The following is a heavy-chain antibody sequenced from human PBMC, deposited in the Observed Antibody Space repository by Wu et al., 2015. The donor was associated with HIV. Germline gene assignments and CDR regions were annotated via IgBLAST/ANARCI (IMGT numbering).Heavy chain of an antibody. CDR3: ARVHGYTYGKDGAFDV. CDR1: GYPFTSYY. CDR2: SNPNIGDS. J-gene: IGHJ3*01. V-gene: IGHV1-2*02. D-gene: IGHD5-18*01. Sequence: QVQLVQSGAEMKKPGASVNIPCKASGYPFTSYYIHWVRQAPGQGLEWMGWSNPNIGDSDYAQRFRGRVTMATDTSIDTAYMDLNRLTSDDTAIYYCARVHGYTYGKDGAFDVWGQGTVVTVSS.